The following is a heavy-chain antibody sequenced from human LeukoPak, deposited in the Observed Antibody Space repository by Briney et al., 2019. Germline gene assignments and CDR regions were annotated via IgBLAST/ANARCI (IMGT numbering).Heavy chain of an antibody. CDR3: SRGYNGNFYWWVDP. J-gene: IGHJ5*02. D-gene: IGHD1-26*01. Sequence: GQSLKISSKDPGYRFTSYWIGWVRPMPGKGLEWMGIIFSAGSHTIYSPSFQGQGTISADKTNNTAYLRWNSLKASDTAIYYCSRGYNGNFYWWVDPWAQGTLVTVSS. V-gene: IGHV5-51*01. CDR2: IFSAGSHT. CDR1: GYRFTSYW.